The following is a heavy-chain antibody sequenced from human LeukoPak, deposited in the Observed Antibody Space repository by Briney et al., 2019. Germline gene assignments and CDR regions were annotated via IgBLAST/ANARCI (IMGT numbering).Heavy chain of an antibody. CDR2: ISSSSSYI. D-gene: IGHD3-22*01. Sequence: PGGSLRLSCTASGFTFSSYEMNWVRQAPGKGLEWVSYISSSSSYIYYADSVKGRFTISRDNAKNSLYLQMNSLRAEDTAVYYCAREVVIDYYFDYWGQGTLVTVSS. V-gene: IGHV3-21*05. J-gene: IGHJ4*02. CDR3: AREVVIDYYFDY. CDR1: GFTFSSYE.